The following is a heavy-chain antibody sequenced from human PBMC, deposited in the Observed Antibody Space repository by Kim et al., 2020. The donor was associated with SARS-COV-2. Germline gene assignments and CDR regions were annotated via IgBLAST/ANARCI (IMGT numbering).Heavy chain of an antibody. CDR3: ARVMICSSSWYVGWDGDYCGMDV. J-gene: IGHJ6*02. Sequence: GGSLRLSCAASGFTFSSYWMSWVRQAPGKGLEWVANIKQDGSEKYYVDSVKGRFTISRDNAKNSLYLQMNSLRAEDTAVYYCARVMICSSSWYVGWDGDYCGMDVWGQGTTVTVSS. V-gene: IGHV3-7*01. CDR1: GFTFSSYW. CDR2: IKQDGSEK. D-gene: IGHD6-13*01.